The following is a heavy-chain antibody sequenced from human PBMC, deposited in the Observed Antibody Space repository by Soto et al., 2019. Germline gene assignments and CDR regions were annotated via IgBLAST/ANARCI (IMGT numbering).Heavy chain of an antibody. Sequence: ASVKVSCKASRYTFTSYGISWVRQATGQGLEWMGWISAYNGNTNYAQKLQGRVTMTTGTSTSTAYMELRSLRSDDTAVYYCARDPGNNCDFWSGYYTGANFDYWGQGTLVTVSP. D-gene: IGHD3-3*01. CDR3: ARDPGNNCDFWSGYYTGANFDY. V-gene: IGHV1-18*01. CDR2: ISAYNGNT. CDR1: RYTFTSYG. J-gene: IGHJ4*02.